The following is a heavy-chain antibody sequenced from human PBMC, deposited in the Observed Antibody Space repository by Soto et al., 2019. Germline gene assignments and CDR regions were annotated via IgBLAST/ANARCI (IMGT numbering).Heavy chain of an antibody. D-gene: IGHD1-1*01. Sequence: QVQLVQSGAEVKKPGSSVKVSCKASGSTFSSYTISWVRQAPGQGLEWMGRIIPILGIANYAQKFQGRVTITADKSTSTAYMELSSLRSEDTAVYYCARERGTGTTFDYWGQGTLVTVSS. CDR1: GSTFSSYT. CDR2: IIPILGIA. J-gene: IGHJ4*02. CDR3: ARERGTGTTFDY. V-gene: IGHV1-69*08.